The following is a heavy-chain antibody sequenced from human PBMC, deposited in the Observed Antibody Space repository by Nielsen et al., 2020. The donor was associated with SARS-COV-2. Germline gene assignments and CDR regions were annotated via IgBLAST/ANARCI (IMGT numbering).Heavy chain of an antibody. J-gene: IGHJ4*02. Sequence: SETLSLTCTVSGGSISSSSYYWGWIRQPPGKGLEWIGSIYYSGSTYYNPSLKSRVTISVDTSKNQFSLKLSSVTAADTAVYYCAREDTVGFDYWGQGTLVTVSS. D-gene: IGHD4-17*01. CDR2: IYYSGST. CDR3: AREDTVGFDY. CDR1: GGSISSSSYY. V-gene: IGHV4-39*01.